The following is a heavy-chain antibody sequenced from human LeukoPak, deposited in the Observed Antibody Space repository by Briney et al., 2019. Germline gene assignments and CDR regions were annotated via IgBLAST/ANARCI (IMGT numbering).Heavy chain of an antibody. CDR1: RFTVSSNY. Sequence: GGSLRLSCAASRFTVSSNYMSWVRQAPGKGLEWVSFIYSSGSTYYADSVRGRFTISRDNSNNTLYLHMKRLRFEDTAVYYCARGRFGLSLDYWGQGTLVTVSS. V-gene: IGHV3-66*01. CDR2: IYSSGST. D-gene: IGHD3-16*01. J-gene: IGHJ4*02. CDR3: ARGRFGLSLDY.